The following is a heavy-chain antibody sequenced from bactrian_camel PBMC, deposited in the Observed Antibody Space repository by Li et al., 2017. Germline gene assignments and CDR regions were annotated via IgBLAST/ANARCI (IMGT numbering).Heavy chain of an antibody. J-gene: IGHJ4*01. Sequence: HVQLVESGGASVQAGGSLRLSCSIAGYTYDSYCLAWFREVPGEEREGVAAIGSDGTTTYMDSVKGRFTISTNNAKNFLYLQLNSLKPDDTAMYYCFATTVQDDKLRTWAERRLCKGPYWGQGTQVTVS. V-gene: IGHV3S55*01. CDR2: IGSDGTT. CDR3: FATTVQDDKLRTWAERRLCKGPY. CDR1: GYTYDSYC. D-gene: IGHD5*01.